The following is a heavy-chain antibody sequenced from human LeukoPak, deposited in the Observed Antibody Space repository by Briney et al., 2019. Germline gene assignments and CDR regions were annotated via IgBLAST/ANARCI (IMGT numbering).Heavy chain of an antibody. Sequence: ASVKVSCKASGYTFTGYYMHWVRQAPGQGLEWMGWINPNSGGTSYAQKFQGRVTMTRDTSISTAYMELSRLRSDDTAVYYCARDPSGSYSQERYFQHWGQGTLVTVSS. CDR2: INPNSGGT. J-gene: IGHJ1*01. CDR1: GYTFTGYY. D-gene: IGHD1-26*01. CDR3: ARDPSGSYSQERYFQH. V-gene: IGHV1-2*02.